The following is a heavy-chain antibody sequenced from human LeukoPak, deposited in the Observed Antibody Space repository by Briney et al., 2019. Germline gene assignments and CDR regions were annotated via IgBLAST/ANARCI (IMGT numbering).Heavy chain of an antibody. CDR1: GFTFSSYA. CDR2: ISGSGGST. J-gene: IGHJ4*02. CDR3: ARTLYYDSSGYGPPGVY. Sequence: PGGSLRLSCAASGFTFSSYAMSWVRQAPGKGLEWVSAISGSGGSTYYADSVKGRFTISRDNSKNTLYLQMNSLRAEDTAVYYCARTLYYDSSGYGPPGVYWGQGTLVTVSS. D-gene: IGHD3-22*01. V-gene: IGHV3-23*01.